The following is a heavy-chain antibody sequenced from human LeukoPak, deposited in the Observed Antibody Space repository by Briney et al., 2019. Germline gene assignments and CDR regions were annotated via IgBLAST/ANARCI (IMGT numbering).Heavy chain of an antibody. Sequence: GGSLRLSCAASGFAVSSNDMSCVRQAPAKGLEWISVIDSGGSTYNADSVKGRFTISRDNSKNILYLQMNSLRADDTAVYYCARGSRGFDPWGQGTLVTVSS. CDR3: ARGSRGFDP. J-gene: IGHJ5*02. CDR2: IDSGGST. CDR1: GFAVSSND. V-gene: IGHV3-53*01.